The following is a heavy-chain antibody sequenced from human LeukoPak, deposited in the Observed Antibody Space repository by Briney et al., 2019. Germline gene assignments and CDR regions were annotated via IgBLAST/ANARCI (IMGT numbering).Heavy chain of an antibody. V-gene: IGHV1-18*01. D-gene: IGHD5-12*01. J-gene: IGHJ4*02. CDR2: ISGYNGDT. CDR3: ARDGAISYDASGYPYFDY. CDR1: GYTFTSYD. Sequence: GASVKVSCKASGYTFTSYDINWVRQAPGQGLEWMGWISGYNGDTNYAQNFQGRVTMTTDTSTSTAYMELMSLRSDDTAVYYCARDGAISYDASGYPYFDYWGQGTLVTVAS.